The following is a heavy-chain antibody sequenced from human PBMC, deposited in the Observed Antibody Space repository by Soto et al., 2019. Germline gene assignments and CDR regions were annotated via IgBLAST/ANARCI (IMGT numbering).Heavy chain of an antibody. CDR3: ATSGGGWYLY. V-gene: IGHV1-8*01. Sequence: ASVKVSCKASGYTFSSYDINWVRQATGQGLEWMGWLNPNSSDTGYAQKFQGRVTLTRNTSINTAYIELSSLTSDDTAVYYCATSGGGWYLYWGQGTLVTVSS. J-gene: IGHJ4*02. CDR1: GYTFSSYD. CDR2: LNPNSSDT. D-gene: IGHD6-19*01.